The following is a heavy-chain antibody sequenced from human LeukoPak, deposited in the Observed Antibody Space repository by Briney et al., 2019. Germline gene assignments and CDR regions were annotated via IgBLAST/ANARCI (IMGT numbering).Heavy chain of an antibody. CDR1: GFTFSSYE. D-gene: IGHD6-19*01. Sequence: QPGGSLRLSCAASGFTFSSYEMNWVRQAPGKGLEWVSYISSSGSTIYYADSVKGRFTIPRDNAKNSLYLQMNSLRAEDTAVYYCARDSDSSGWYDYWGQGTLVTVSS. CDR2: ISSSGSTI. J-gene: IGHJ4*02. CDR3: ARDSDSSGWYDY. V-gene: IGHV3-48*03.